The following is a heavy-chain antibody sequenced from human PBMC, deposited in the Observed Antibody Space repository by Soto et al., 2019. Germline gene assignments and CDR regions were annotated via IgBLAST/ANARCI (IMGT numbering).Heavy chain of an antibody. D-gene: IGHD3-22*01. CDR2: ISAYNGNT. J-gene: IGHJ3*02. V-gene: IGHV1-18*01. CDR3: ARGYYYDSSSGYYYWGNDAFDI. Sequence: ASVKVSCKASGYTFTSYGISWVRQAPGQGLEWMGWISAYNGNTNYAQKFQGRVTITRDTSASTAYMELSSLRSEDTAVYYCARGYYYDSSSGYYYWGNDAFDIRGQGTMVTVSS. CDR1: GYTFTSYG.